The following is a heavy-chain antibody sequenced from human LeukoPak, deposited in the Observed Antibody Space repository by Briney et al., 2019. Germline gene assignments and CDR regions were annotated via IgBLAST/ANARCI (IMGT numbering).Heavy chain of an antibody. Sequence: SETLSLTCTVSGGSISSYYWSWIRQPPGKGLEWIGSLYYSGSTYYNPSLKSRVTISVDTSKNQFSLKLSSVTAADTAVYYCARGFSGYHPLWGQGTLVTVSS. V-gene: IGHV4-59*12. D-gene: IGHD5-12*01. CDR3: ARGFSGYHPL. J-gene: IGHJ4*02. CDR2: LYYSGST. CDR1: GGSISSYY.